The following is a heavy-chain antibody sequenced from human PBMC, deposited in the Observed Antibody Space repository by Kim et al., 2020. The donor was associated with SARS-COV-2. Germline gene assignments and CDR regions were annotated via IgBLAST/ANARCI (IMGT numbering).Heavy chain of an antibody. D-gene: IGHD6-6*01. CDR3: AEFYSSSPLFDY. V-gene: IGHV4-4*07. J-gene: IGHJ4*02. Sequence: NNNPPLNSRVTRSEDTSKNQFSRKLSSVTAADTAVYYCAEFYSSSPLFDYWGQGTLVTVSS.